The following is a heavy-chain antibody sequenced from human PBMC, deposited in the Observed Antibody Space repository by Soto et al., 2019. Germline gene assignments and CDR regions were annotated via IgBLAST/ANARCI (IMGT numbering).Heavy chain of an antibody. Sequence: SETLSLTCTVSGGSISPFYWSWIRQPPGKGLEYIGYISYRGDTNYNPSLKSRVILSVDTSQNQFSLRLSSVTAADTAVYYCARDVGLHYDTGYFDFWSGKNNWFDPWGRGTLVTVSS. CDR2: ISYRGDT. D-gene: IGHD3-3*01. CDR1: GGSISPFY. J-gene: IGHJ5*02. CDR3: ARDVGLHYDTGYFDFWSGKNNWFDP. V-gene: IGHV4-59*01.